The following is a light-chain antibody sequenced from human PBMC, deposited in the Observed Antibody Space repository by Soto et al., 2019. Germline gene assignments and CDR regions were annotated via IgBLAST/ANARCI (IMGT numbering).Light chain of an antibody. J-gene: IGLJ3*02. CDR2: NNN. CDR3: SVWDDSLKGWV. V-gene: IGLV1-44*01. Sequence: QSVLTQPPSASGTPGQRVTISCSGSNFNIGSHTVNWCQQLPGTAPKLLMHNNNQRPSGVPDRFSGSKSGTSASLAISGLQSEDDADYSGSVWDDSLKGWVFGGGTKLTVL. CDR1: NFNIGSHT.